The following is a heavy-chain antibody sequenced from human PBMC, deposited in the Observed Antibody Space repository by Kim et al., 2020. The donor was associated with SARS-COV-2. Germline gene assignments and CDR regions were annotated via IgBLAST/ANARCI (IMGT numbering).Heavy chain of an antibody. J-gene: IGHJ3*02. D-gene: IGHD6-19*01. V-gene: IGHV1-3*01. CDR3: AREGIAVAGHAFDI. Sequence: SQKFQGRGTITRDTSASTAYMELSSLRSEDTAVYYCAREGIAVAGHAFDIWGQGTMVTVSS.